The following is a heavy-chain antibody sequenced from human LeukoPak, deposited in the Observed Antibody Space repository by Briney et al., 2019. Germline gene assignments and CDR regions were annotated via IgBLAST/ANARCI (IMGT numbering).Heavy chain of an antibody. Sequence: HPGGSLRLSCAASGFTFSIYAMSWVRQAPGKGLEWVSAIGDTTYYADSVEGRFTISRDNSKNTLYLQMNSLRAEDAAIYYCAKEARWELPLPNFDYWGQGTLVTVSS. J-gene: IGHJ4*02. V-gene: IGHV3-23*01. D-gene: IGHD1-26*01. CDR2: IGDTT. CDR1: GFTFSIYA. CDR3: AKEARWELPLPNFDY.